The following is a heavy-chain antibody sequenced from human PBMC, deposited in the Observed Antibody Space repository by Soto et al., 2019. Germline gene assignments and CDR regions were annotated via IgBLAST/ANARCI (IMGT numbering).Heavy chain of an antibody. CDR3: ARRVSCSGGSCYFNDAFDI. CDR2: IYPGDSDT. D-gene: IGHD2-15*01. Sequence: PGESLKISCKGSGYSFTSYWIGWVRQMPGKGLEWMGIIYPGDSDTRYSPSFQGQVTISADKSISTAYLQWSSLKASDTAMYYCARRVSCSGGSCYFNDAFDIWGQGTMVT. J-gene: IGHJ3*02. V-gene: IGHV5-51*01. CDR1: GYSFTSYW.